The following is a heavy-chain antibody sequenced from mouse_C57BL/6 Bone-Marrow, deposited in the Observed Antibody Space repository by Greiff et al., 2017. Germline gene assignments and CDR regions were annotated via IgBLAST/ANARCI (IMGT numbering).Heavy chain of an antibody. Sequence: EVMLVESGGDLVKPGGSLKLSCAASGFTFSSYGMSWVRQTPDKRLEWVATISSGGSYTYYPDSLKGRFTISRDNAKNTLYLQMSSLKSEDTAMYYCARQFISPYFDYWGQGTTLTVSS. CDR3: ARQFISPYFDY. CDR1: GFTFSSYG. CDR2: ISSGGSYT. D-gene: IGHD1-1*01. J-gene: IGHJ2*01. V-gene: IGHV5-6*01.